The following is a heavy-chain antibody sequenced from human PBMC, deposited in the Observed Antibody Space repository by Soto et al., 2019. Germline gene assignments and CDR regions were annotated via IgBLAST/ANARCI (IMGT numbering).Heavy chain of an antibody. J-gene: IGHJ3*02. CDR3: ARGGTDEWLQDAFDI. V-gene: IGHV1-8*01. CDR2: MNPNSGNT. Sequence: QVQLVQSGAEVKKTGASVKVSCKASGYTFSNYDINWVRQAPGQGLEWMGWMNPNSGNTQTEKFQGRLTMTRDTSISTAHMELSGLGSDDTAVYYCARGGTDEWLQDAFDIWGQGTMVTVSS. D-gene: IGHD6-19*01. CDR1: GYTFSNYD.